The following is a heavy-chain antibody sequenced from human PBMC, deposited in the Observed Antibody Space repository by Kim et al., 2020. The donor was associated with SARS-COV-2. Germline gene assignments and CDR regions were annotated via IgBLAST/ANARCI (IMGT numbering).Heavy chain of an antibody. CDR3: ARGAVAGDDAFDI. D-gene: IGHD6-19*01. Sequence: YAATGKGRFTITRDNSKNTLYLQMNSLRAEDTAVYYCARGAVAGDDAFDIWGQGTMVTVSS. J-gene: IGHJ3*02. V-gene: IGHV3-30*03.